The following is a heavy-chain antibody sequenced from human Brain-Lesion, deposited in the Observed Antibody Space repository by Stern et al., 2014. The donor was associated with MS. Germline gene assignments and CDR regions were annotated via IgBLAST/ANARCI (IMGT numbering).Heavy chain of an antibody. V-gene: IGHV4-31*03. CDR1: GGSINSGGYY. J-gene: IGHJ4*02. D-gene: IGHD3-22*01. Sequence: VQLVESGPGLVKPSQTLPLTCTVSGGSINSGGYYWSWLRQYPGKGLEWIGYIYYTGSPYSDPSLKSRLSMSIDTSKNQFSLNLNSVTAADTAVYYCARGARYSDSSGYYFYFDYWGQGTLVTVSS. CDR2: IYYTGSP. CDR3: ARGARYSDSSGYYFYFDY.